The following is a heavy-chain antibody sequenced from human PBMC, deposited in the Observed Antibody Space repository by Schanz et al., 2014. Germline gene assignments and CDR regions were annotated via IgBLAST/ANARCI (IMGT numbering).Heavy chain of an antibody. CDR2: ISGSGGST. D-gene: IGHD5-18*01. CDR1: GFTFSSYG. V-gene: IGHV3-23*04. CDR3: AKDAENTAMITDYFDY. J-gene: IGHJ4*02. Sequence: EVQLAESGGGLVQPGGSLRLSCAASGFTFSSYGMHWVRQAPGKGLEWVSAISGSGGSTYYADAVRGRFTISRDNSKTTVYLQMNSLRAEDTAVYYCAKDAENTAMITDYFDYWGQGTLVTVSS.